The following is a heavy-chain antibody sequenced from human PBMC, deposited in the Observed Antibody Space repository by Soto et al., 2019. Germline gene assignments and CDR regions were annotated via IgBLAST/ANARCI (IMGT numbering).Heavy chain of an antibody. CDR1: GGSISSSSYY. CDR2: IYYSGST. Sequence: PSETLSLTCTVSGGSISSSSYYWGWIRQPPGKGLEWIGSIYYSGSTYYNPSLKSRVTISVDTSKNQFSLKLSSVTAADTAVYYCARHGRGPLKPLWFGELDEYYGMDVWGQGTTVTVSS. J-gene: IGHJ6*02. D-gene: IGHD3-10*01. V-gene: IGHV4-39*01. CDR3: ARHGRGPLKPLWFGELDEYYGMDV.